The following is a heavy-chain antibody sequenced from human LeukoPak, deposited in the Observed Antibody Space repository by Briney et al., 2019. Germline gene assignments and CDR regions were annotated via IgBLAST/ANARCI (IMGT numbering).Heavy chain of an antibody. Sequence: PGGSLRLSCAASGFTFSSYSMNWVRQAPGKGLEWVSTFTSSGGTTYYAASVKGRFTISRDNSKNTLYLQMNSLRAEDTAVYYCAKDGVAPGSGGDYFDYWGQGTLVTVSS. J-gene: IGHJ4*02. CDR1: GFTFSSYS. CDR3: AKDGVAPGSGGDYFDY. V-gene: IGHV3-23*01. CDR2: FTSSGGTT. D-gene: IGHD3-10*01.